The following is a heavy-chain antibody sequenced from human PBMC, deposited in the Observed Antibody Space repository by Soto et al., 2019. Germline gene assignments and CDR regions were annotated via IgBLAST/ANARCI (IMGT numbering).Heavy chain of an antibody. CDR2: IIPTFGTA. D-gene: IGHD3-9*01. CDR1: GGTFSSYA. V-gene: IGHV1-69*01. Sequence: QVQLVQSGAEVKKPGSSVKVSCKASGGTFSSYATSWVRQAPGQGLEWMGGIIPTFGTANYARKFQGRVTITADESTITAYLELSSLRAEDTTVYYCARARRYFDCIGDTCDYYSSVMDVWVQETTVTASS. CDR3: ARARRYFDCIGDTCDYYSSVMDV. J-gene: IGHJ6*02.